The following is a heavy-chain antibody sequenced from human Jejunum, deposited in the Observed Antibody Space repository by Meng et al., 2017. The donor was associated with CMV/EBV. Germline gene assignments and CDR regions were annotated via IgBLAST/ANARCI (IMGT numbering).Heavy chain of an antibody. CDR2: IYRGDDK. J-gene: IGHJ4*02. Sequence: QITLKESGPTPVKPTQTLTLTCSFSGFAPSTGGEGVGWIRQPPGKALEWLALIYRGDDKRYSPSLNSRLTIAKDTSKNEVVLTLTNMGPIDTGTYYCAHFVGGYYPSRPDYWGQGTLVTVAS. V-gene: IGHV2-5*02. CDR1: GFAPSTGGEG. D-gene: IGHD1-26*01. CDR3: AHFVGGYYPSRPDY.